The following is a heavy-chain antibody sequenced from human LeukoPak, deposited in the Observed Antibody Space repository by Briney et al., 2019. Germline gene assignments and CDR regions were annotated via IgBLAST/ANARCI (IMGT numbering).Heavy chain of an antibody. J-gene: IGHJ4*02. CDR1: GFTFSSYS. CDR3: ARRAGAYSHPYDY. Sequence: GGSLRLSCAASGFTFSSYSMNWVRQAPGKGLEWVSYISSSSSTIYYADSVKGRFTISRGNAKNSLYLQMNSLRAEDTAVYYCARRAGAYSHPYDYWGQGTLVTVSS. V-gene: IGHV3-48*01. CDR2: ISSSSSTI. D-gene: IGHD4/OR15-4a*01.